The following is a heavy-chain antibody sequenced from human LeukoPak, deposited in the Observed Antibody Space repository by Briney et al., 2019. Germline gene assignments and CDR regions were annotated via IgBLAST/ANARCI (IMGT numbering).Heavy chain of an antibody. V-gene: IGHV1-2*02. CDR1: GYTFTGYY. CDR2: INPNSGGT. CDR3: ARVLLGYSGTPVGWFDP. Sequence: ASVKVSCKASGYTFTGYYMHWVRQAPGQGLEWMGWINPNSGGTNYAQKFQGRVTMTRDTSISTAYMELSRLRSDDTAVYYCARVLLGYSGTPVGWFDPWGQGTLVTVSS. J-gene: IGHJ5*02. D-gene: IGHD1-26*01.